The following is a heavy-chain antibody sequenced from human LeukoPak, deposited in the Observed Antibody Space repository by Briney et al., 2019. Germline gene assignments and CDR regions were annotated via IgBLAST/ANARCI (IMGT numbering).Heavy chain of an antibody. J-gene: IGHJ4*02. CDR2: IKQDGSEK. CDR3: ARIVSSIAAADSYDY. D-gene: IGHD6-13*01. V-gene: IGHV3-7*01. CDR1: GFTFSLYW. Sequence: GGSLRLSCTASGFTFSLYWMSWVRQAPGKGLEWVANIKQDGSEKYYVDSVKGRFTISRDNAKNSPYLQMNSLRAEDTAVYYCARIVSSIAAADSYDYWGQGTLVTVSS.